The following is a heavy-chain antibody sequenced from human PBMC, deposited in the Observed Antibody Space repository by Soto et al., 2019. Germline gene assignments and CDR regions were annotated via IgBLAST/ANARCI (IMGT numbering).Heavy chain of an antibody. CDR1: GGSFSGYY. J-gene: IGHJ4*02. V-gene: IGHV4-34*01. D-gene: IGHD5-12*01. Sequence: SETLSLTCAVYGGSFSGYYWSWIRQPPGKGLEWIGEINHSGSTNYNPSLKSRVTISVDTSKNQFSLKLSSVTAADTAVYYCARVRGGGYALFDYWGQGTLVTVSS. CDR2: INHSGST. CDR3: ARVRGGGYALFDY.